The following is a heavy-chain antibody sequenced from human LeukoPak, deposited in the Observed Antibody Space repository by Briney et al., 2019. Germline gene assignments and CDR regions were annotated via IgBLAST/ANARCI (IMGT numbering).Heavy chain of an antibody. Sequence: GGSLRLSCAASGFTFSTCSMSWVRQAPGRGLEGVASIRRDGTDKYYVDSVRGRFTISRDNAKISLSLQMSSLRAEDTAVYYCARSPYESGAPPTRLEDWGQGTLVTVSS. CDR3: ARSPYESGAPPTRLED. V-gene: IGHV3-7*05. D-gene: IGHD1-1*01. CDR1: GFTFSTCS. J-gene: IGHJ4*02. CDR2: IRRDGTDK.